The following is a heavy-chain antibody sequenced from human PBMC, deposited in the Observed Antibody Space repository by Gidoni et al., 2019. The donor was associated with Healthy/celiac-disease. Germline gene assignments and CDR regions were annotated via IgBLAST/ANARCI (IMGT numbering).Heavy chain of an antibody. J-gene: IGHJ4*02. CDR1: GGSFSGYY. Sequence: QVHLQQWGAGLLKPSETLFLTCAVYGGSFSGYYWSWIRQPPVKGLKWIGEINHSGRTNYNPSLKSRVTISLDTSKNQFSLKLSSVTAAYTAVYYCASLNPDYWGQGTLVTVSS. CDR2: INHSGRT. V-gene: IGHV4-34*01. CDR3: ASLNPDY.